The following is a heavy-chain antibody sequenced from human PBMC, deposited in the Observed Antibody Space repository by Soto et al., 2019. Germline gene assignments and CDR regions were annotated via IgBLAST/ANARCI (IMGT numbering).Heavy chain of an antibody. CDR2: IGGRGGST. V-gene: IGHV3-23*01. Sequence: EVQLLESGGGLVQPGGSLRLSCAASGFTFSTYALNWDRQAPGKGLEWVSAIGGRGGSTYFADSVKGRFSISRDSSKNTLYLQMNSLRAEDTAVYYCAKDGYGDRPYYFDYWGQGTLVTVSS. D-gene: IGHD4-17*01. J-gene: IGHJ4*02. CDR1: GFTFSTYA. CDR3: AKDGYGDRPYYFDY.